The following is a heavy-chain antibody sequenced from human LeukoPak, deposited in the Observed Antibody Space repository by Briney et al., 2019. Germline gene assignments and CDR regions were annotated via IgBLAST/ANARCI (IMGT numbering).Heavy chain of an antibody. V-gene: IGHV1-2*02. CDR2: INHNSGGT. CDR1: GYTFTGYY. Sequence: ASVKVSCKASGYTFTGYYMHWVRQAPGQGLEWMGRINHNSGGTNYAQKFQGRVTMTRDTSISTAYMELSRLRSDDTAVYYCARLRGYSQVDGDYWGQGTLVTVSS. D-gene: IGHD5-18*01. J-gene: IGHJ4*02. CDR3: ARLRGYSQVDGDY.